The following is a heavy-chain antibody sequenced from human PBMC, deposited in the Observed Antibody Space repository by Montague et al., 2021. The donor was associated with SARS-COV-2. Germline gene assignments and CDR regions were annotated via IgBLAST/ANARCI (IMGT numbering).Heavy chain of an antibody. J-gene: IGHJ6*02. V-gene: IGHV4-39*02. D-gene: IGHD3-3*01. CDR2: LYNGGTT. Sequence: SETLSLTCNVSGGSISSSTYYWGWIRQPPGKGLEWNGNLYNGGTTYYSLSLKSRVTISVDTSKNHISLNMASVTAADTAVYSCARTSKLRESSSGSYYYHAMDVWGQGTTVTVSS. CDR3: ARTSKLRESSSGSYYYHAMDV. CDR1: GGSISSSTYY.